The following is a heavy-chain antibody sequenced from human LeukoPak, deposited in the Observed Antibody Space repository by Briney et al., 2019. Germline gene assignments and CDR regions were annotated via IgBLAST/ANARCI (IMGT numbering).Heavy chain of an antibody. J-gene: IGHJ4*02. CDR1: GGSNSAYC. V-gene: IGHV4-30-2*01. CDR2: IYHSGST. D-gene: IGHD3-22*01. CDR3: ARVIVGGRWLLHDYFDY. Sequence: SETLSLTCAVSGGSNSAYCWSWIRQPPGKGLEWIGYIYHSGSTYYNPSLKSRVTISVDRSKNQFSLKLSSVTAADTAVYYCARVIVGGRWLLHDYFDYWGQGTLVTVSS.